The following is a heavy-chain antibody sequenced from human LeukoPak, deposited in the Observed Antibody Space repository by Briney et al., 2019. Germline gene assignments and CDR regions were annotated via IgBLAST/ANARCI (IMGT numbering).Heavy chain of an antibody. J-gene: IGHJ4*02. CDR1: GFTFSSHW. V-gene: IGHV3-7*01. CDR3: ARDHVVDGLVFDY. Sequence: GGSLRLSCAASGFTFSSHWMSWVRQAPEKGLEWVANINQYGSERNYVDSVKGRFTISRDNAKSSLYLQMNSLRAEDTAIYYCARDHVVDGLVFDYWGQGTLVTVSS. D-gene: IGHD2-15*01. CDR2: INQYGSER.